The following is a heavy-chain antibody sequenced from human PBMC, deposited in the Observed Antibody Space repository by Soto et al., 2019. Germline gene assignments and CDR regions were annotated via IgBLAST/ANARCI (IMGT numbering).Heavy chain of an antibody. J-gene: IGHJ4*02. CDR2: ISTLHGNT. Sequence: QVQLVQSGAEVKKPGASVKVSCKASGYTFTNQGISWVRQAPGQGLEWVGWISTLHGNTDYAQKPQGRVTLTTDTSTSTAYMELRSLTSDDTAVYYCARDPHLSSWRKIDSWGQGTLVTVSS. CDR1: GYTFTNQG. D-gene: IGHD6-13*01. V-gene: IGHV1-18*01. CDR3: ARDPHLSSWRKIDS.